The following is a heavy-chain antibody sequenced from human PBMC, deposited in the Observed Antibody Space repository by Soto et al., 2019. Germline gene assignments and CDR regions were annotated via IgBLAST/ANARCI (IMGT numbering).Heavy chain of an antibody. CDR3: AKGAAAVAGSVYYYYGMDV. J-gene: IGHJ6*02. D-gene: IGHD6-19*01. V-gene: IGHV3-30*18. CDR1: GFTFSSYS. Sequence: GGSLRLSCAASGFTFSSYSMNWVRQAPGKGLEWVAVISYDGSNKYYADSVKGRFTISRDNSKNTLYLQMNSLRAEDTAVYYCAKGAAAVAGSVYYYYGMDVWGQGTTVTVSS. CDR2: ISYDGSNK.